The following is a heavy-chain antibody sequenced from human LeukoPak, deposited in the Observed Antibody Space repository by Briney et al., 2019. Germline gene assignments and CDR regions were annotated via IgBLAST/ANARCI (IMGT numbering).Heavy chain of an antibody. CDR2: ISGSGGST. V-gene: IGHV3-23*01. Sequence: GGSLRLSCAASGFTFNNFAMSWVRQAPGKGLEWISAISGSGGSTYYADSVKGRFTISRDKSKNTVYLQMNSLRADDTAVYYCAKPIDEFWSGYYRWTLGDWGQGTLVTVSS. D-gene: IGHD3-3*01. CDR1: GFTFNNFA. CDR3: AKPIDEFWSGYYRWTLGD. J-gene: IGHJ4*02.